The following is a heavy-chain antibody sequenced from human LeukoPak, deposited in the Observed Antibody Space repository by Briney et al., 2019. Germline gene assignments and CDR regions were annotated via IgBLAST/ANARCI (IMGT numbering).Heavy chain of an antibody. V-gene: IGHV4-39*07. D-gene: IGHD1-26*01. Sequence: SETLSLTCTVSGGSISSSSYYWGWIRQPPGKGLEWIGSIYYSGSTYYNPSLKSRVTISVDTSKNQFSLKLSSVTAADTAVYHCARGPGRGSYPNYWGQGTLVTVSS. CDR3: ARGPGRGSYPNY. CDR1: GGSISSSSYY. J-gene: IGHJ4*02. CDR2: IYYSGST.